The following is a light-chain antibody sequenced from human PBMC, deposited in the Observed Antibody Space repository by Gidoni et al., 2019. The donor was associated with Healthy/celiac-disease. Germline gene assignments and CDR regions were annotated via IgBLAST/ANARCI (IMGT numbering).Light chain of an antibody. CDR3: QQRSTWPT. V-gene: IGKV3-11*01. CDR2: DAS. CDR1: QSVSSY. Sequence: EIVVTQSPATLSLSPGERATLSCRASQSVSSYLAWYQQKPGQAPRLLIYDASNRATGIPARFSGSGSGTDFTLTISRLAPEDFAVYYCQQRSTWPTFGQGTRLEIK. J-gene: IGKJ5*01.